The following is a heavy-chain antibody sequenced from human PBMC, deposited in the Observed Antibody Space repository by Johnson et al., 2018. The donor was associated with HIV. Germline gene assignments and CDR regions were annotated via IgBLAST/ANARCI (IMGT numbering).Heavy chain of an antibody. Sequence: VQLVESGGGLAQPAWSPRLSCAASQFTFSRYYMNCVRQAPGKGLEWVSYISSSGSTIYYADSVKGRFSISRDNSKNTLYLQMNSLRAEDTAVYYCASHVGSSVGSAFDIWGQGTMVTVSS. V-gene: IGHV3-48*01. J-gene: IGHJ3*02. D-gene: IGHD6-6*01. CDR2: ISSSGSTI. CDR3: ASHVGSSVGSAFDI. CDR1: QFTFSRYY.